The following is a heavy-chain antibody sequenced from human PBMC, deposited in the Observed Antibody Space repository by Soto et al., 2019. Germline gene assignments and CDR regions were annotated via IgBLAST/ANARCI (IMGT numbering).Heavy chain of an antibody. CDR3: ARTTTVTTSAFDY. Sequence: LETLSLTCAVYGGSFSGYYWSWIRQPPGKGLEWIGEINHSGSTNYNPSLKSRVTISVDTSKNQFSLKLSSVTAADTAVYYCARTTTVTTSAFDYWGQGTLVTVSS. V-gene: IGHV4-34*01. J-gene: IGHJ4*02. CDR2: INHSGST. CDR1: GGSFSGYY. D-gene: IGHD4-17*01.